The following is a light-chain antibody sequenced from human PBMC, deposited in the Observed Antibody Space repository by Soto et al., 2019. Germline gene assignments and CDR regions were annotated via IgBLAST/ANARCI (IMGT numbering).Light chain of an antibody. V-gene: IGLV1-47*01. CDR2: RNV. J-gene: IGLJ2*01. Sequence: QPVLTQPPSASGTPGQRATIFCSGSSSNIGNNFAYWYQQLPGTAPKLLIYRNVQRPSGVPDRFSGSKSGSSASLAISGLRSEDEADYYCAAWDDSLSGVVFGGGTKLTVL. CDR3: AAWDDSLSGVV. CDR1: SSNIGNNF.